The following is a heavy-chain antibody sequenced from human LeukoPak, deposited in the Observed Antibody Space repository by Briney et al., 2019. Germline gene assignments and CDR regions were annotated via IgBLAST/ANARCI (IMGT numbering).Heavy chain of an antibody. CDR2: ISASGGTT. J-gene: IGHJ4*02. Sequence: PGGSLRLSCAASGFTFSSYAMSWVRQAPGKGLEWVSAISASGGTTYYADSVKGRFTISRDNSKNTLYLQMNSLRAEDTAVYYCAKHPGIAAVSIFDYWGQGTLVTVSS. CDR1: GFTFSSYA. V-gene: IGHV3-23*01. D-gene: IGHD6-13*01. CDR3: AKHPGIAAVSIFDY.